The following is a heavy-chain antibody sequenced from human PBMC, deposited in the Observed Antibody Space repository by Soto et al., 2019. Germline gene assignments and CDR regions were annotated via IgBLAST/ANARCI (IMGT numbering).Heavy chain of an antibody. CDR1: GFTFSSYA. D-gene: IGHD3-3*01. Sequence: EVQLLESGGGLIQPGGSLRLSCAASGFTFSSYAMTWVRQAPGKGLEWVSIISSSGDGTYYVDSVKGRFTISRDNSRNTLNLQMNSLRAEDTAVYYCAKNADFWGWGMDVWCQGTTVTVSS. CDR2: ISSSGDGT. V-gene: IGHV3-23*01. J-gene: IGHJ6*02. CDR3: AKNADFWGWGMDV.